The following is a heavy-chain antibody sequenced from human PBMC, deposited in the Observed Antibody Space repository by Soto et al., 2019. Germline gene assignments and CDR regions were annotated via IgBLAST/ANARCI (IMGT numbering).Heavy chain of an antibody. Sequence: EVQLVESGGGLVQPGGSLRLSCAASGFTFSSYWMHWVRQAPGEGLVWVSRINSDGISTSYADSVKGRFTISRDDAKNTLYLQMNSLRADDTAVYYCARVGYCSGGGCYNWYFDLWGRGTLVTVSS. J-gene: IGHJ2*01. CDR1: GFTFSSYW. CDR2: INSDGIST. D-gene: IGHD2-15*01. CDR3: ARVGYCSGGGCYNWYFDL. V-gene: IGHV3-74*01.